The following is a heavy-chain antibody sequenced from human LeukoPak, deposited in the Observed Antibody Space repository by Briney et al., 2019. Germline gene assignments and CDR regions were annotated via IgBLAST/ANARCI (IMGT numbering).Heavy chain of an antibody. J-gene: IGHJ6*02. D-gene: IGHD3-10*01. Sequence: SEALSLTCTVSGGSISSYYWSWIRQPAGKGLEWIGRIYTSGSTNYNPSLKSRVTMSVDTSKNQFSLKLSSVTAADTAVYYCARDFPRLLWFGELSYYYYGMDVWGQGTTVTVSS. V-gene: IGHV4-4*07. CDR2: IYTSGST. CDR3: ARDFPRLLWFGELSYYYYGMDV. CDR1: GGSISSYY.